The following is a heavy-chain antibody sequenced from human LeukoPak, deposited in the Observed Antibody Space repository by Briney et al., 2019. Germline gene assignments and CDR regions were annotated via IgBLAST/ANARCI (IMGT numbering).Heavy chain of an antibody. Sequence: PGGSLRLSCAASGFTFSAFGMSWVRQAPGKGLEWVSGLSASDGSTYYADSVKGRFTISRDNSKNTLYLQMNSLRAEDTAVYYCARDIARNWFDPWGQGTLVTVSS. CDR1: GFTFSAFG. D-gene: IGHD2-15*01. J-gene: IGHJ5*02. CDR2: LSASDGST. V-gene: IGHV3-23*01. CDR3: ARDIARNWFDP.